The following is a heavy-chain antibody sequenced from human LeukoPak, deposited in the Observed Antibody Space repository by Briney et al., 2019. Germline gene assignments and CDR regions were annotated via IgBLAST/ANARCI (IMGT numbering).Heavy chain of an antibody. CDR2: IYYSGST. CDR1: GGSISSYY. J-gene: IGHJ4*02. CDR3: ARGKDCSSTSCYGGYYFDY. D-gene: IGHD2-2*01. V-gene: IGHV4-59*01. Sequence: PSETLSLTCTVSGGSISSYYWSWIRQPPGKGLEWIGYIYYSGSTNYNPSLKSRVTISVDTSKNQFSLKLSSVTAADTAVYYCARGKDCSSTSCYGGYYFDYGGEGTLVTVSS.